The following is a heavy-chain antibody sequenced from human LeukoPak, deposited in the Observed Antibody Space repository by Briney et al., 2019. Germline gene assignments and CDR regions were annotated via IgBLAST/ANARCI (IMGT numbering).Heavy chain of an antibody. D-gene: IGHD3-22*01. CDR3: GSGVIFYDSSGRNY. V-gene: IGHV3-48*03. CDR2: ISSSGSTI. Sequence: GGSLRVSCAASGFTFSSYEMNWVRQAPRKGLEWASFISSSGSTIYYADSVKGRFTVSRDSAKNSVYLQMNSLRAEDTAVYYCGSGVIFYDSSGRNYWGQGTLVTVSS. CDR1: GFTFSSYE. J-gene: IGHJ4*02.